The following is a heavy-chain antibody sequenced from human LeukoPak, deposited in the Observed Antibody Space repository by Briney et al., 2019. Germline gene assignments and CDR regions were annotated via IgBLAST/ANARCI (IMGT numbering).Heavy chain of an antibody. CDR2: IYHSGST. J-gene: IGHJ3*02. Sequence: SGTLSLTCGVSGGSISSSNWWSWARQPPGKGLEWIGEIYHSGSTNYNPSLKSRVTILVEKSKNQFSLKLTSVTAADTAVYYCAREERWELRSAFDTWGQGTMVTVSS. CDR3: AREERWELRSAFDT. CDR1: GGSISSSNW. V-gene: IGHV4-4*02. D-gene: IGHD1-26*01.